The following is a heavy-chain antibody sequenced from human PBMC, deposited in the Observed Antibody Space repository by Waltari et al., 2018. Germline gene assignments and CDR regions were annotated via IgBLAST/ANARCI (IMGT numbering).Heavy chain of an antibody. CDR1: GYSTINSN. CDR2: IAYNGRT. J-gene: IGHJ4*02. Sequence: QVQLQESGPGLVTPSETLSLTCALSGYSTINSNWNWMRQPPGKELEWIGYIAYNGRTNYNPSLKSRVTISVDTSKTQFSLKLTSVTAADTAVYYCGRSYDFWSGYPLDYWGPGSLVTVSS. D-gene: IGHD3-3*01. CDR3: GRSYDFWSGYPLDY. V-gene: IGHV4-59*01.